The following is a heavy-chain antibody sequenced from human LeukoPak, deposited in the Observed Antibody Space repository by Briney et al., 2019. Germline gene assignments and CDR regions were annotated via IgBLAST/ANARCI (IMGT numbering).Heavy chain of an antibody. J-gene: IGHJ4*02. CDR2: LSGSGDST. Sequence: GGSLRLSCAASGFTFRSYDMSWVRQAPGKGLEWVSTLSGSGDSTYYADSAKGRFTISRDNSKNTLCLQMNSMRAEDTAVYYCAKEVWSAMYYFDFWGQGTLVTVSS. D-gene: IGHD2-2*01. CDR1: GFTFRSYD. V-gene: IGHV3-23*01. CDR3: AKEVWSAMYYFDF.